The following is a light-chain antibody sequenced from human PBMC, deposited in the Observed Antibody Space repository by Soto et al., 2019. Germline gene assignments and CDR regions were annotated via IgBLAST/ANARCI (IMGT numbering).Light chain of an antibody. Sequence: QSVLTQPPSASGTPGQRVTISCSGSSSNMGSNSVNWYQQLPGTAPKLLIYGVNQRPSGVPDRFSGSKSGTSASLAITGLQSEDEADYYCAAWDGSLHHILFGGGTQLTVL. CDR2: GVN. J-gene: IGLJ2*01. CDR1: SSNMGSNS. CDR3: AAWDGSLHHIL. V-gene: IGLV1-44*01.